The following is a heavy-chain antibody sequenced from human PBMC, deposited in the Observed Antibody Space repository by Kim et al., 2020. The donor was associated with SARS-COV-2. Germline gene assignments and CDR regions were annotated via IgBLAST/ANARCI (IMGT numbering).Heavy chain of an antibody. J-gene: IGHJ4*02. Sequence: SETLSLTCAVFGGSFSGYHWSWIRQPPGKGLEWIGEINRSGGSDYSPSLKSRVTISGDTSKKQFSLKLTSVTAADTAVYYCARGFGATADYFDYWGQGTL. CDR3: ARGFGATADYFDY. V-gene: IGHV4-34*01. CDR1: GGSFSGYH. CDR2: INRSGGS. D-gene: IGHD3-10*01.